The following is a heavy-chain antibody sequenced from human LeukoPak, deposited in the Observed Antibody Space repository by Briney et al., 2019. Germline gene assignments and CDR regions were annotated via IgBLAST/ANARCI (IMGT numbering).Heavy chain of an antibody. CDR1: GGSISSSSYY. CDR2: IYYSGST. CDR3: VRRVSSTRSYDP. Sequence: SETLSLTCTVSGGSISSSSYYWGWIRQPPGMDLEWIGSIYYSGSTYYNPSLKSRVTISVDTSKNQFSLKLSSVTAADTAVYYCVRRVSSTRSYDPWGQGTLVTVSS. J-gene: IGHJ5*02. D-gene: IGHD2-2*01. V-gene: IGHV4-39*01.